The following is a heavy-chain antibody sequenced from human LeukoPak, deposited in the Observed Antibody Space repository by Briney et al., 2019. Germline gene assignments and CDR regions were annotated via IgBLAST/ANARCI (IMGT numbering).Heavy chain of an antibody. V-gene: IGHV1-18*01. CDR3: ARTCGSYPCSYYYGMDV. J-gene: IGHJ6*02. CDR2: ISAYNGNT. CDR1: GYTFTSYG. Sequence: ASVNVSCKASGYTFTSYGIIWVRQAPGQGLEWMGWISAYNGNTNYVQKLQGRVTMATDTSTSTAYMELRSLRSDDTAVYYCARTCGSYPCSYYYGMDVWGQGTTVTVSS. D-gene: IGHD1-26*01.